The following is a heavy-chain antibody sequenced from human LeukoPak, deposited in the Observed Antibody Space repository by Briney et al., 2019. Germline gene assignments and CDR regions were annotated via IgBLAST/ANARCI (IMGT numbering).Heavy chain of an antibody. CDR3: ARADSSGSIFDY. CDR1: GFTSSNYW. CDR2: TKQDGSER. D-gene: IGHD3-22*01. V-gene: IGHV3-7*04. J-gene: IGHJ4*02. Sequence: GGSLRLSCAASGFTSSNYWMSWVRQAPGKGLEWVANTKQDGSERYYVDSVKGRFIISRDNTKNSLYLHMDSPRAEDTAVYYCARADSSGSIFDYWGQGTLVTVSS.